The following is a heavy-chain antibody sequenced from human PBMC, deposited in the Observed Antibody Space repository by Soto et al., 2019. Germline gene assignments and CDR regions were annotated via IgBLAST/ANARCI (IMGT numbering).Heavy chain of an antibody. D-gene: IGHD2-15*01. Sequence: QVQLKESGSGLVKPAQTLSLTCAVSGGSITSGGFSWSWIRQPPGKGLEWIGYVHHTGNTDYHPSLGSRVTISLDRSRNLFSLNLTSVTAPDTATYYCAKECGGTCLDAFDVWGPGTTVIVSS. CDR2: VHHTGNT. CDR3: AKECGGTCLDAFDV. V-gene: IGHV4-30-2*01. J-gene: IGHJ3*01. CDR1: GGSITSGGFS.